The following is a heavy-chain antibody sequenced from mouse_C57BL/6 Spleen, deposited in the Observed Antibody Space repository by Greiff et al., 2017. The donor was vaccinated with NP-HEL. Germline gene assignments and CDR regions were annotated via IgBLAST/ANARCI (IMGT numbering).Heavy chain of an antibody. CDR3: TTITTVVAGYYFDD. CDR2: IDPENGDT. CDR1: GFNIKDDY. V-gene: IGHV14-4*01. Sequence: EVKLQESGAELVRPGASVKLSCTASGFNIKDDYMHWVKQRPEQGLEWIGWIDPENGDTEYASKFQGKATIPADTSSNTAYLQLSSLTSEDTAVYYCTTITTVVAGYYFDDWGQGTTLTVSS. J-gene: IGHJ2*01. D-gene: IGHD1-1*01.